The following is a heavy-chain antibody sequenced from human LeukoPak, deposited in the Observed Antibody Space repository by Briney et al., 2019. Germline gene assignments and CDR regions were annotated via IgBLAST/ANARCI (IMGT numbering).Heavy chain of an antibody. Sequence: GGSLRLSCAASGFTCSSYWMSWVRQAPGKGLEWVANIKQDGSEKYYVDSVKGRFTISRDNAKNSLYLQMNSLRDEDTAVYYCARDRVGSSSPWGQGTLVTVSS. D-gene: IGHD6-6*01. J-gene: IGHJ4*02. CDR2: IKQDGSEK. CDR3: ARDRVGSSSP. CDR1: GFTCSSYW. V-gene: IGHV3-7*01.